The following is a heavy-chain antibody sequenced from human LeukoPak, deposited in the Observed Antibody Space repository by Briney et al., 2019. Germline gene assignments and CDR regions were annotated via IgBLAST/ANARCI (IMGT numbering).Heavy chain of an antibody. Sequence: GGSLRLSCAASGFTLSSYAMSWVRQTRGKGLEGVSTIRDSDGRTYYADSVEGRFTISRDNSTNTLYLQMNSLRAGDTAIYYCAKSGNTETVDYWGQGTLVTVSS. CDR2: IRDSDGRT. V-gene: IGHV3-23*01. J-gene: IGHJ4*02. CDR3: AKSGNTETVDY. D-gene: IGHD6-25*01. CDR1: GFTLSSYA.